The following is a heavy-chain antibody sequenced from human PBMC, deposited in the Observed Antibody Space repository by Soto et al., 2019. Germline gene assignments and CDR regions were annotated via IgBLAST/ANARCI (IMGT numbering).Heavy chain of an antibody. J-gene: IGHJ6*02. Sequence: GGSLRLSCAASGFTFSSYGMHWVRQAPGKGLERVAVIWYDGSNKYYADSVKGRFTISRDNSKNTLYLQMNSLRAEDTAVYYCARAHLPYCTNGVCYFTGGDYYYGMDVSGPGTTVTVFS. CDR2: IWYDGSNK. CDR1: GFTFSSYG. V-gene: IGHV3-33*01. CDR3: ARAHLPYCTNGVCYFTGGDYYYGMDV. D-gene: IGHD2-8*01.